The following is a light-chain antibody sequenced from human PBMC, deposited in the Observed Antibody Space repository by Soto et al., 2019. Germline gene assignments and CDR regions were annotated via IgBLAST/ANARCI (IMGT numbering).Light chain of an antibody. CDR1: SSDVGSYNL. CDR3: CSYARGNNFV. J-gene: IGLJ1*01. Sequence: QSVLTQPASVSGSPGQSITISCTGSSSDVGSYNLVSWYQQHPDKAPKVIIHEGTKRPSGVSGRFSGSKSGNTASLTISGLQAEDEADYYCCSYARGNNFVLGSGTKVTVL. CDR2: EGT. V-gene: IGLV2-23*03.